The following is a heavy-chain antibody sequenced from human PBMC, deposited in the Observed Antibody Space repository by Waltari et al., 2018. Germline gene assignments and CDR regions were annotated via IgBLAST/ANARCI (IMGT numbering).Heavy chain of an antibody. Sequence: QLVESGGGLVQPGGSLSLSCAASGFTLGSYWLHWVRQVPGKGLMWVSRINTDGTNTDYADSVKGRFTISRDNARNTLFLQMNSLRPEDTAVYYCVGSTYPFDCWGQGTLVTVSS. V-gene: IGHV3-74*01. J-gene: IGHJ4*02. D-gene: IGHD2-2*01. CDR3: VGSTYPFDC. CDR2: INTDGTNT. CDR1: GFTLGSYW.